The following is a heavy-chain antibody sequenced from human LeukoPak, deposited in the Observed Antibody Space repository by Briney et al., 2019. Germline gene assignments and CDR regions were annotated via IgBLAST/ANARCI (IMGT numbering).Heavy chain of an antibody. CDR1: GGTFSGYH. J-gene: IGHJ2*01. V-gene: IGHV4-34*01. Sequence: PSETLSLTCAVYGGTFSGYHWGCIRQPPGKGLEWIGEINHSGSTNYNPSLKSRVTISVDTSKNQFSLKLSSVTAADTAVYYRARGLHYTRHPLYFDLWGRGTLVTVSS. CDR2: INHSGST. CDR3: ARGLHYTRHPLYFDL. D-gene: IGHD4-11*01.